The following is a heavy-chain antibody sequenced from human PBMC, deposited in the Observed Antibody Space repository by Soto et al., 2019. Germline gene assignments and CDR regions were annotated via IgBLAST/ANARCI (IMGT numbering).Heavy chain of an antibody. CDR3: ATKYDFLSGYSHSREDAFDI. V-gene: IGHV1-8*01. J-gene: IGHJ3*02. CDR2: MNPNTGST. D-gene: IGHD3-3*01. CDR1: GYTFTSYD. Sequence: QVQLVQSGAEVKKPGASVKVSCKASGYTFTSYDVNWVRQDTGQGPEWMGWMNPNTGSTGYAQKFQGRVTMTRNTSTNTAYMELSSLRSEDTAVYYCATKYDFLSGYSHSREDAFDIWGQGTLVIVSS.